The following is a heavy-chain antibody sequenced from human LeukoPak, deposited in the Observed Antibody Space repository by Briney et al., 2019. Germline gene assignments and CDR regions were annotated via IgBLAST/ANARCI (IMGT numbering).Heavy chain of an antibody. J-gene: IGHJ5*02. CDR2: MNPNSGDT. V-gene: IGHV1-8*01. CDR3: ARGSVGAHNWFDP. D-gene: IGHD1-26*01. Sequence: ASVKVSCKASRYTFTSYDINWVRQATGQGLEWMGWMNPNSGDTVCAQKFQGRVTMTRNTSINTAYLELSSLRSEDTAVYYCARGSVGAHNWFDPWGQGTLVTVSS. CDR1: RYTFTSYD.